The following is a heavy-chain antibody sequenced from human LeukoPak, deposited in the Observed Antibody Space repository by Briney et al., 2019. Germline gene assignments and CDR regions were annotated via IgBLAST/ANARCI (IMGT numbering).Heavy chain of an antibody. CDR2: LYSGDDT. CDR3: ARVGDHYHWYLDL. Sequence: GGSLRLSCAASGFTVGTKYMNWVRQAPGKGLEWVSILYSGDDTYYADSVRGRFIVSRDSSKNTLYLHMSALRAEDTAVYYCARVGDHYHWYLDLWGRGILVTVSS. J-gene: IGHJ2*01. V-gene: IGHV3-53*01. D-gene: IGHD3-10*01. CDR1: GFTVGTKY.